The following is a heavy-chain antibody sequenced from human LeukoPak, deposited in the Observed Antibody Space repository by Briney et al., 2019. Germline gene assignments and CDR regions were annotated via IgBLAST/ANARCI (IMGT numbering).Heavy chain of an antibody. CDR1: GFTFSSYW. J-gene: IGHJ4*02. CDR2: INQDGSAK. D-gene: IGHD1-7*01. Sequence: GGSLRLSCAASGFTFSSYWMSWVRQAPGKGLEWVANINQDGSAKYFVDSVKGRFTISRDNAKNSMYLQMNSLGAEDTAVYYCARWEIRGTAHKLDYWGQGTLVTVSS. CDR3: ARWEIRGTAHKLDY. V-gene: IGHV3-7*01.